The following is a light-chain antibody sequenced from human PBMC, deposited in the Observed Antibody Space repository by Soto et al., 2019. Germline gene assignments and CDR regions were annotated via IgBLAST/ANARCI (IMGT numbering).Light chain of an antibody. Sequence: DIQMTQSPSSVSASVGDRVTITCRASQNINSWLGWYQQRPGKAPKLLIYAASSLQGGVPSRFSGSGSGTEFTLTISNLQPEDFATYYCQQSYSTPWTFGQGTKVDIK. CDR1: QNINSW. J-gene: IGKJ1*01. CDR2: AAS. CDR3: QQSYSTPWT. V-gene: IGKV1-12*01.